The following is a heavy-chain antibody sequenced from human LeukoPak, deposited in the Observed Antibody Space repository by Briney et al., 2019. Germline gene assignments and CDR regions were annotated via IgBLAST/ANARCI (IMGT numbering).Heavy chain of an antibody. Sequence: GRSLRLSCAASGFTFNSYGMHWVRQAPGKGLEWVSSISSSTSYIYLADSVKGRFTISRDNAKNSLYLQMDSLRAEDTAVYYCARVPLTTYYYDSSGYYPWYFDYWGQGTLVTVSS. CDR1: GFTFNSYG. CDR2: ISSSTSYI. D-gene: IGHD3-22*01. J-gene: IGHJ4*02. V-gene: IGHV3-21*01. CDR3: ARVPLTTYYYDSSGYYPWYFDY.